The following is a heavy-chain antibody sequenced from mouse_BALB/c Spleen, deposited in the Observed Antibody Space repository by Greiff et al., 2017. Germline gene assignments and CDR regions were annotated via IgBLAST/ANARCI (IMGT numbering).Heavy chain of an antibody. D-gene: IGHD2-4*01. V-gene: IGHV1-5*01. CDR1: GYTFTSYW. CDR3: TRREPRPSMITTAWFAY. CDR2: IYPGNSDT. J-gene: IGHJ3*01. Sequence: EVQLQESGTVLARPGASVKMSCKASGYTFTSYWMHWVKQRPGQGLEWIGAIYPGNSDTSYNQKFKGKAKLTAVTSTSTAYMELSSLTNEDSAVYYCTRREPRPSMITTAWFAYWGQGTLVTVSA.